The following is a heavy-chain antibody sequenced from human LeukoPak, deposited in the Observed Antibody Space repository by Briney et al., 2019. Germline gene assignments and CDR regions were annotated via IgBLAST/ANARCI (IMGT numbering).Heavy chain of an antibody. Sequence: GGSLRLSCAASGFTFSSYEMNWVRQAPGKGLEWVAFIRYDGSNKYYADSVKGRFTISRDNSKNTLYLQMNSLRAEDTAVYYCAKDLLLWGQGTLVTVSS. CDR1: GFTFSSYE. CDR3: AKDLLL. V-gene: IGHV3-30*02. J-gene: IGHJ4*02. D-gene: IGHD2-21*01. CDR2: IRYDGSNK.